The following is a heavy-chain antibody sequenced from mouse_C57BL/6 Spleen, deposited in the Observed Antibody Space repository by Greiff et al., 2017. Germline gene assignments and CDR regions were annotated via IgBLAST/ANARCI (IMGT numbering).Heavy chain of an antibody. CDR3: ARSPGDYYFDY. D-gene: IGHD4-1*01. V-gene: IGHV1-82*01. CDR2: IYPGDGDT. Sequence: QVQLQQSGPELVKPGASVKISCKASGYAFSSSWMNWVKQRPGKGLEWIGRIYPGDGDTNYNGKFKGKATLTADKSSSTAYMQLSSLTSEDSAVYFCARSPGDYYFDYWGQGTTLTVSS. CDR1: GYAFSSSW. J-gene: IGHJ2*01.